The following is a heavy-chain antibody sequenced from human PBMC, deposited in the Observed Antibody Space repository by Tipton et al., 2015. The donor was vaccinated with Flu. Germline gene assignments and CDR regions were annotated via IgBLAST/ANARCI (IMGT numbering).Heavy chain of an antibody. CDR2: INHSGST. CDR3: ARDIGTTTPEWFDP. J-gene: IGHJ5*02. V-gene: IGHV4-34*01. Sequence: TLSLTCSVYGGSFSGYYWTWIRQAPGKGLEWIGEINHSGSTHYSSSLKGRVTMSVDTSKNQFSLKLSSVTAADTAVYYCARDIGTTTPEWFDPWGQGTLVTVSS. D-gene: IGHD1-7*01. CDR1: GGSFSGYY.